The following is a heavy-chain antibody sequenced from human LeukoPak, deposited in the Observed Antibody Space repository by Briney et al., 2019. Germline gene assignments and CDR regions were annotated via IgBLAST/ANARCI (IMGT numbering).Heavy chain of an antibody. D-gene: IGHD6-19*01. J-gene: IGHJ4*02. CDR2: ISYDGNNK. V-gene: IGHV3-30*18. CDR1: GFTFSSYG. Sequence: PGGSLRLSCAASGFTFSSYGMHWVRQAPGKGLEWVAVISYDGNNKYYADSVKGRFTISRDNSKNTLYLQMNSLRAEDTAVYYCAKDVRAVVGPLDYWGQGTLVTVSS. CDR3: AKDVRAVVGPLDY.